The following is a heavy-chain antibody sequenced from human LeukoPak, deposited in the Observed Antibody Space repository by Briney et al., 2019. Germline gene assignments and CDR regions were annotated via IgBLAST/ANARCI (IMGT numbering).Heavy chain of an antibody. D-gene: IGHD3-22*01. J-gene: IGHJ3*02. CDR3: ASDEPDYYDSSGLDAFDI. V-gene: IGHV4-34*01. Sequence: PSETLSLTCAVYSESFSTYYWNWIRQPPGKGLEWIGSIYYSGSTYYNPSLKSRVTISVDTSKNQFSLKLSSVTAADTAVYYCASDEPDYYDSSGLDAFDIWGQGTMITVSS. CDR1: SESFSTYY. CDR2: IYYSGST.